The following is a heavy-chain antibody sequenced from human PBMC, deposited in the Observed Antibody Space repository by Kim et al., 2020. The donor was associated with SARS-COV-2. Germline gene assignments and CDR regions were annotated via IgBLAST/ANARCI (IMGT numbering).Heavy chain of an antibody. J-gene: IGHJ4*02. Sequence: PSLKSRITISVDTSKNQFSLKLSSVTAADTAVYYCARGPPIGGGDCYSHWGQGTLVTVSS. D-gene: IGHD2-21*02. V-gene: IGHV4-30-2*05. CDR3: ARGPPIGGGDCYSH.